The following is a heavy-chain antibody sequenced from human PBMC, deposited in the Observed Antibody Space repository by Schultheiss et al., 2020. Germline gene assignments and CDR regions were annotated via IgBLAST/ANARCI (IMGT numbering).Heavy chain of an antibody. Sequence: SVKVSCKASGGTFSSYGISWVRQAPGQGLEWMGWISAYNGNTNYAQKFQGRVTITADESTSTAYMELSSLRSEDTAVYYCARAPDYGDYVGDYYYYYYMDVWGKGTTVTVSS. J-gene: IGHJ6*03. CDR1: GGTFSSYG. D-gene: IGHD4-17*01. CDR2: ISAYNGNT. CDR3: ARAPDYGDYVGDYYYYYYMDV. V-gene: IGHV1-69*13.